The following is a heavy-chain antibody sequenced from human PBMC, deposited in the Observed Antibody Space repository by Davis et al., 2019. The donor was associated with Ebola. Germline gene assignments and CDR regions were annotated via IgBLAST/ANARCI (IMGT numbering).Heavy chain of an antibody. V-gene: IGHV3-48*03. CDR1: GFTFSSYE. CDR3: ARDGGYSSSWYAAEYYYYGMDV. CDR2: ISSSGSTI. Sequence: PGGSLRLSCAASGFTFSSYEMNWVRQAPGKGLEWVSYISSSGSTIYYADSVKGRFTIPRDNAKNSLYLQMTSLRAEDTAVYYCARDGGYSSSWYAAEYYYYGMDVWGQGTTVTVSS. D-gene: IGHD6-13*01. J-gene: IGHJ6*02.